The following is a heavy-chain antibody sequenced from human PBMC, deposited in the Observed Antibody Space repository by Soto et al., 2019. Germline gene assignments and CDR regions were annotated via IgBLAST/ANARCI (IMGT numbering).Heavy chain of an antibody. CDR3: ARMKLVVPAPIDAIDG. D-gene: IGHD2-2*01. V-gene: IGHV4-59*08. J-gene: IGHJ6*02. Sequence: QVQLQESSPGLVKPSETLSLTCTVSGGSISSYYWSWIRQLPGKGLEWIGYIYYSGSTNYNPSLRIKITIHVDTTKHRFPLSRRSVTDADTAVYYRARMKLVVPAPIDAIDGWGQGTTVTVSS. CDR1: GGSISSYY. CDR2: IYYSGST.